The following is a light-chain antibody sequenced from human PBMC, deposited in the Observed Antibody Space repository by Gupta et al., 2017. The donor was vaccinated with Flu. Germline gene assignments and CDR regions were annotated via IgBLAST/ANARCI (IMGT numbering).Light chain of an antibody. CDR1: QEIVNF. CDR2: DAS. J-gene: IGKJ2*01. V-gene: IGKV1-33*01. CDR3: QQYDNLPVT. Sequence: SCLLASVGDIVTITCQESQEIVNFLNWYQQIPGKAPKLLIFDASTWGTGVPSSFSGRGSGTEFSFTISGLQPDDFATYCCQQYDNLPVTFGQGTKVEI.